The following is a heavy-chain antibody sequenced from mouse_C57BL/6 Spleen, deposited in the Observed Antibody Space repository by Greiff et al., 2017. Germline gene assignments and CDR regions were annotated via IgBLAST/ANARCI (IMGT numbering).Heavy chain of an antibody. CDR3: ARCPKDYYAMDY. Sequence: VQLQQSGAELVKPGASVKISCKASGYAFSSYWMNWVKQRPGKGLEWIGQIYPGDGDTNYNGKFKGKATLTADKSSSTAYVQLSSLTSEDSAVYFCARCPKDYYAMDYWGQGTSVTVSS. CDR1: GYAFSSYW. CDR2: IYPGDGDT. J-gene: IGHJ4*01. V-gene: IGHV1-80*01.